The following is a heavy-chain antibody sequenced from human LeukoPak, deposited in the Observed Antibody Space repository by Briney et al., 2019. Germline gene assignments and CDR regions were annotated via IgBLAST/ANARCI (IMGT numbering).Heavy chain of an antibody. CDR1: GGSFSGYY. CDR3: ARGRNEWLRLAYYLDY. J-gene: IGHJ4*02. Sequence: PSETLSLTCAVYGGSFSGYYWSWIRQPPGKGLEWIGEINHSGSTNYNPSLKSRVTISVDTSKNQLSLKLSSVAAADTAVYYCARGRNEWLRLAYYLDYWGQGTLVSVSS. D-gene: IGHD5-12*01. V-gene: IGHV4-34*01. CDR2: INHSGST.